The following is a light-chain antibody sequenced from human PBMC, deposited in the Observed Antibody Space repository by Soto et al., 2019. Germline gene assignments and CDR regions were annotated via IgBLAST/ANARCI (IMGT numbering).Light chain of an antibody. CDR1: SSNIGSNT. V-gene: IGLV1-44*01. CDR2: SNN. CDR3: AAWDASLNGVV. J-gene: IGLJ2*01. Sequence: QSVLTQPPSASGTPGQRVTISCSGSSSNIGSNTVNWYQQLPGTAPKLLIYSNNQRPSGVPDRFSGSKSGTSASLAISGLQSGDEADYYCAAWDASLNGVVFGVGTKLTVL.